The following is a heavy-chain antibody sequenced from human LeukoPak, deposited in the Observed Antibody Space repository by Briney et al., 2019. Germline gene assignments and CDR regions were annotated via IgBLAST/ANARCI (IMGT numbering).Heavy chain of an antibody. Sequence: PSETLSLTCTVSGGSISSYYWSWIRQPPGKGLEWIGYIYYSGSTNYNPSLKSRVTISVDTSKNQFSLKLSSVTAADTAVYYCARVTPWDYFNYWGQGTLVTVSS. CDR1: GGSISSYY. V-gene: IGHV4-59*08. J-gene: IGHJ4*02. CDR3: ARVTPWDYFNY. CDR2: IYYSGST. D-gene: IGHD1-14*01.